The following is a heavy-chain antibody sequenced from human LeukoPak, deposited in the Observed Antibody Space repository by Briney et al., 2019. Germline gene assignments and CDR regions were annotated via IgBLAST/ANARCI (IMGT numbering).Heavy chain of an antibody. CDR2: INPNSGGT. CDR1: GYTFTGYY. Sequence: GASVKVSCKASGYTFTGYYMHWVRQAPGQGLEWMGWINPNSGGTNYAQKFQGRVTMTRDTSISTAYMELSRLRSDGTAVYYCASPTYAGYCSSTSCWEALLDYWGQGTLVTVSS. J-gene: IGHJ4*02. CDR3: ASPTYAGYCSSTSCWEALLDY. D-gene: IGHD2-2*01. V-gene: IGHV1-2*02.